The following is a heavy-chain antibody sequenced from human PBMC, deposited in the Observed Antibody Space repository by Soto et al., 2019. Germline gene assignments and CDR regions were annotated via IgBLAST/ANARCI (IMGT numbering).Heavy chain of an antibody. D-gene: IGHD3-22*01. CDR1: GGPLSSYY. J-gene: IGHJ5*02. V-gene: IGHV4-59*12. Sequence: PSETLSLTCTVSGGPLSSYYWSWIRQPPGKGLEWIGYIYYSGSTNYNPSLKSRVTISVDTSKNQFSLKLSSVTAADTAVYYCATIYDSSGYYYGNNWFDPWGQGTLVTVSS. CDR2: IYYSGST. CDR3: ATIYDSSGYYYGNNWFDP.